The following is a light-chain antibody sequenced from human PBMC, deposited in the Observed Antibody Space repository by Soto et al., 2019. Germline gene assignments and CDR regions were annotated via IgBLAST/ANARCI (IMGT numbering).Light chain of an antibody. Sequence: QSALTQPASVSGSPGQSITISCTGTSSDVGSYNLDSWYQQHPGKAPKLMIYEGSKRPSGVSNRFSGSKSGNTASLTISGLQAEDEADYYCCSYAGSIVFGTGTKLTVL. V-gene: IGLV2-23*01. CDR2: EGS. CDR1: SSDVGSYNL. CDR3: CSYAGSIV. J-gene: IGLJ1*01.